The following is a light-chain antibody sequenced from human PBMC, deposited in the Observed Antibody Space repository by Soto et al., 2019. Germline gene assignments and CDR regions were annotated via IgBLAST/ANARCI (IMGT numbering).Light chain of an antibody. CDR2: RDT. CDR3: QMWDTSTAQVV. Sequence: SYELIQPLSVSVALGQTARLTCGGNNIGSKNVHWYQQKPGQAPVLVIYRDTNRPSGIPERFSGSNSGNTATLTISRAQAGDEADYYCQMWDTSTAQVVFGGGTKLTVL. J-gene: IGLJ2*01. V-gene: IGLV3-9*01. CDR1: NIGSKN.